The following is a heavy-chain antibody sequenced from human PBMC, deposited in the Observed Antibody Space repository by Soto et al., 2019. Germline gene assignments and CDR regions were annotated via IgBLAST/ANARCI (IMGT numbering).Heavy chain of an antibody. CDR3: AKEGGIWFGELADY. CDR2: ISGSGGST. V-gene: IGHV3-23*01. Sequence: GSLRLSCAVSGFTFSSYAMSWVRQAPGKGLEWVSAISGSGGSTYYADSVKGRFTISRDNSKNTLYLQMNSLRAEDTAVYYCAKEGGIWFGELADYWGQGTLVTVSS. CDR1: GFTFSSYA. D-gene: IGHD3-10*01. J-gene: IGHJ4*02.